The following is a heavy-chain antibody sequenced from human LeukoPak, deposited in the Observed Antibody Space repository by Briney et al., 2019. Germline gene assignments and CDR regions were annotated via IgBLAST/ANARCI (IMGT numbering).Heavy chain of an antibody. J-gene: IGHJ4*02. D-gene: IGHD4-23*01. V-gene: IGHV3-7*04. CDR1: GFIFSRYW. CDR2: IKQDGSEK. Sequence: GGSLRLSCAAPGFIFSRYWMSWVRQAPGKGRECVANIKQDGSEKYYVDSVKGRFTISRDNAKNSLFLQMNSLRAEDTAMYYCARATVVTPDYWGQGTLVTVSS. CDR3: ARATVVTPDY.